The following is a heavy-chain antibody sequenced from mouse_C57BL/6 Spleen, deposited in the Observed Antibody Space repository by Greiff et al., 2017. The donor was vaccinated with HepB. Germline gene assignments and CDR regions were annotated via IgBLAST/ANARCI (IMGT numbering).Heavy chain of an antibody. CDR1: GFTFSDYY. Sequence: EVKLLESEGGLVQPGSSMKLSCTASGFTFSDYYMAWVRQVPEKGLEWVANINYDGSSTYYLDSLKSRFIISRDNAKNILYLQMSSLKSEDTATYYCARVDGSRGDWFAYWGQGTLVTVSA. CDR2: INYDGSST. V-gene: IGHV5-16*01. J-gene: IGHJ3*01. CDR3: ARVDGSRGDWFAY. D-gene: IGHD1-1*01.